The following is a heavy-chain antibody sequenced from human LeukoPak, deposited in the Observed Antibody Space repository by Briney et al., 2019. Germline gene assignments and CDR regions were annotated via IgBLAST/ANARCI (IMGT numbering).Heavy chain of an antibody. CDR2: ISYDGSNK. V-gene: IGHV3-30*18. CDR3: AKDMYYYDSSGYYAANYFDY. Sequence: QPGGSLRLSCAASGFTFSSYGMHWVRQAPGKGLEWVAVISYDGSNKYYADSVKGRFTISRDNSKNTLYLQMNSLRAEDTAVYYCAKDMYYYDSSGYYAANYFDYWGQGTLVTVSS. CDR1: GFTFSSYG. D-gene: IGHD3-22*01. J-gene: IGHJ4*02.